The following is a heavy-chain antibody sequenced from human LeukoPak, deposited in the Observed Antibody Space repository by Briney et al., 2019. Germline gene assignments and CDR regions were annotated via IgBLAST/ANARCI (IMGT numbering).Heavy chain of an antibody. D-gene: IGHD5-18*01. CDR1: GFTFSSYS. Sequence: GGSMRLSCAASGFTFSSYSMNWVRQAPGKGLEWVSSISSSSSYIYYADSVKGRFTISRDNAKNSLYLQMNSLRAEDTAVYYCARGLGYSYGPRETDIWGQGTMVTVSS. CDR2: ISSSSSYI. V-gene: IGHV3-21*01. J-gene: IGHJ3*02. CDR3: ARGLGYSYGPRETDI.